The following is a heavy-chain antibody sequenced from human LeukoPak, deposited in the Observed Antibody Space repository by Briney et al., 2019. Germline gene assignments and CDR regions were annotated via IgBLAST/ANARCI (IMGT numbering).Heavy chain of an antibody. CDR3: ARGGSYLSAFDI. CDR1: GFTFSSYG. CDR2: ISSSSSYI. J-gene: IGHJ3*02. V-gene: IGHV3-21*04. Sequence: GGSLRLSCAASGFTFSSYGMSWVRQAPGKGLEWVSAISSSSSYIYYADSVKGRFTISRDNAKNSLYLQMNSLRAEDTAVCYCARGGSYLSAFDIWGQGTMVTVSS. D-gene: IGHD1-26*01.